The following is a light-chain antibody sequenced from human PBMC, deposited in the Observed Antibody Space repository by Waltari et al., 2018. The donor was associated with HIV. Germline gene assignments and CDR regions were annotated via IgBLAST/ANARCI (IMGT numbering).Light chain of an antibody. CDR1: NSDIGRSNS. V-gene: IGLV2-14*01. CDR2: EVT. Sequence: SALTQPASVSRSPGQSITISCPATNSDIGRSNSVSWYQQHPGKAPKLLIYEVTHRPSGISYRFSGSKSGNTASMTISGLQAEDEADYYCSSYTTTTTILFGGGTKVTVL. J-gene: IGLJ3*02. CDR3: SSYTTTTTIL.